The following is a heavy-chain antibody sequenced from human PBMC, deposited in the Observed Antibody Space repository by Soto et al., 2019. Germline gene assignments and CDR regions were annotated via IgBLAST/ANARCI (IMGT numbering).Heavy chain of an antibody. CDR1: GGSISSYY. D-gene: IGHD6-19*01. J-gene: IGHJ5*02. CDR2: IYYSGST. Sequence: SETLSLTCTVSGGSISSYYWSWIRQPPGKGLEWIGYIYYSGSTNYNPSLKSRVTISVDTSKNQFSLKLSSVTAADTAVHYCARGGSSAWYNWFDPWGQGTLVTVSS. V-gene: IGHV4-59*01. CDR3: ARGGSSAWYNWFDP.